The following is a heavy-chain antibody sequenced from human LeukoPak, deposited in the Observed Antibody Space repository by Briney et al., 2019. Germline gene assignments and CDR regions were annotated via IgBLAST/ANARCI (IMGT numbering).Heavy chain of an antibody. CDR2: ISSSSYI. CDR3: ASGSGYYDSSGLFDI. CDR1: GFTFSSYS. D-gene: IGHD3-22*01. V-gene: IGHV3-21*01. J-gene: IGHJ3*02. Sequence: GGSLRLSCAASGFTFSSYSMNWVRQAPGKGLEWVSSISSSSYIYYADSVKGRFTISRDNAKNSLYLQMNSLRAEDTAVYYCASGSGYYDSSGLFDIWGQGTMVTVSS.